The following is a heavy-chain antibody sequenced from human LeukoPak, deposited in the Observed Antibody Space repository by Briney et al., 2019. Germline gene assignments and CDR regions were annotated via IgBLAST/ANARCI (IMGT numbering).Heavy chain of an antibody. CDR2: ISSSGSTI. J-gene: IGHJ4*02. CDR1: GFTFSSYE. CDR3: AREERWLQRHFDY. Sequence: PGGSLRLSCAASGFTFSSYEMNWVRQAPGKGLEWVSYISSSGSTIYYADSVKGRFTISRDNAKNSLYLQMNSLRAEDTAVYYCAREERWLQRHFDYWGQGTLVTVSS. D-gene: IGHD5-24*01. V-gene: IGHV3-48*03.